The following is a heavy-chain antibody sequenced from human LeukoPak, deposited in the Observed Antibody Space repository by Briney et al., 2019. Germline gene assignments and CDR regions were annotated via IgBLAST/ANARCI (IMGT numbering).Heavy chain of an antibody. CDR2: IYYSGST. CDR3: ARSGYSNFDY. V-gene: IGHV4-59*01. CDR1: GGSISSYY. J-gene: IGHJ4*02. Sequence: SETLSLTCTVSGGSISSYYWSWIRQPPGKGLEWIGYIYYSGSTNYNPSLKSQVTISVDTSKNQFSLKLSSVTAADTAVYYCARSGYSNFDYWGQGTLVTVSS. D-gene: IGHD3-3*01.